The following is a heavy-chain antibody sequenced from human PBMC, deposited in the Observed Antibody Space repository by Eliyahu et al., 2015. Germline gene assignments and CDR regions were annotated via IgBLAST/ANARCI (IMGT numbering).Heavy chain of an antibody. CDR3: AHRKTDYSDRSGYYYTDAFDI. CDR1: GFSVSTTGVG. J-gene: IGHJ3*02. V-gene: IGHV2-5*01. D-gene: IGHD3-22*01. CDR2: IFWNDEK. Sequence: QITLKESGPTLVKPTQTLTLTCTVSGFSVSTTGVGVGWIRQPPGKALEWLAIIFWNDEKRYNPSLKTRLTITKDTTKNQVVLTMTNMDPVDTATYYCAHRKTDYSDRSGYYYTDAFDIWGQGTMVTVSS.